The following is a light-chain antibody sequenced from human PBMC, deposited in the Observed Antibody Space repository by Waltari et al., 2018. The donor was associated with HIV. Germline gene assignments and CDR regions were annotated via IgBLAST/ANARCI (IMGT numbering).Light chain of an antibody. CDR1: SSDVGSYNL. J-gene: IGLJ2*01. CDR2: EVN. Sequence: QSALTQSASVSGSPGQSITISCTGTSSDVGSYNLLSWYQHHPGKAPKLMIYEVNTRASGCSTRFSCSKACNPPPLTISGLQAEDGADYYCCSYAGSSTSVVFGGGTKLTVL. CDR3: CSYAGSSTSVV. V-gene: IGLV2-23*02.